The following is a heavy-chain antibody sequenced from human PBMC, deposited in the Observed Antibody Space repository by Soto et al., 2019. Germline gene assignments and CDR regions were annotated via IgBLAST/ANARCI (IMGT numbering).Heavy chain of an antibody. J-gene: IGHJ4*02. CDR3: ATQRDYGDYGAFDY. CDR1: GYTFTGYY. D-gene: IGHD4-17*01. Sequence: QVQLVQSGAEVKKPGASVKVSCKASGYTFTGYYMHWVRQAPGQGLEWMGWINPNSGGTNYAQKFQGWVTMTRDTSSSTAYMELSRLRSDDTAVYYCATQRDYGDYGAFDYWGQGTLVTVSS. CDR2: INPNSGGT. V-gene: IGHV1-2*04.